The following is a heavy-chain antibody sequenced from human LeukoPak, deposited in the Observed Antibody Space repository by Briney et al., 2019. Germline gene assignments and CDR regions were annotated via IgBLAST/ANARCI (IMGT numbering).Heavy chain of an antibody. CDR1: GGPFSGYY. V-gene: IGHV4-34*01. D-gene: IGHD3-22*01. Sequence: SETLSLTCAVYGGPFSGYYWSWIRQPPGKGLEWIGEINHSGSANYNPSLKSRVTISVDMSKNQFSLKLSSVTAADTAVYYCARARGDYYDSSGYYSAFDYGGQGTLATVSS. J-gene: IGHJ4*02. CDR3: ARARGDYYDSSGYYSAFDY. CDR2: INHSGSA.